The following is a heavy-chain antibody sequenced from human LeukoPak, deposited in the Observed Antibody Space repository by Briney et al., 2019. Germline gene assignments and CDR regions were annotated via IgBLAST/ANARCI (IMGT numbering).Heavy chain of an antibody. CDR3: ARLVGATSTGDNWFDP. J-gene: IGHJ5*02. CDR2: IYTSGST. D-gene: IGHD1-26*01. Sequence: SETLSLTCTVSGGSISSHYWSWIRQPAGKGLEWIGRIYTSGSTNYNPSLKSRVTMSVDTSKNQFSLKLSSVTAADTAVYYCARLVGATSTGDNWFDPWGQGTLVTVSS. V-gene: IGHV4-4*07. CDR1: GGSISSHY.